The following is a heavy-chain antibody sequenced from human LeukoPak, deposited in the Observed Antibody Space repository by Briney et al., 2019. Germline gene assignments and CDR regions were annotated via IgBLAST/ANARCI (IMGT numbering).Heavy chain of an antibody. CDR2: VYHNGHT. J-gene: IGHJ4*01. D-gene: IGHD1-26*01. CDR3: ASVLQSGTYPSGSDYYFDS. V-gene: IGHV4-39*02. Sequence: PSGTLSLTCYVSGDSINNDNYYWGWARQSPGAGLEWLGSVYHNGHTIYTPSLKSRLTLSVDTSKNHFSLNLTSATAADTAVYFCASVLQSGTYPSGSDYYFDSWGRGTLVTVTS. CDR1: GDSINNDNYY.